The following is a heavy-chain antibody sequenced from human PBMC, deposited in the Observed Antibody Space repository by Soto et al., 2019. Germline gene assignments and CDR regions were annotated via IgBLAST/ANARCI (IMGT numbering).Heavy chain of an antibody. CDR3: AKEQYSGSYYRRPEAFQH. Sequence: PGGSLRLSCAASGFTFNIYAMSWVRQAPGKGLEWVSAISGSGGGTYYADSVKGRFTISRDNSNNTLYLQMNSLRAEDTAVYYCAKEQYSGSYYRRPEAFQHWGQGTLVTVSS. CDR2: ISGSGGGT. V-gene: IGHV3-23*01. CDR1: GFTFNIYA. J-gene: IGHJ1*01. D-gene: IGHD1-26*01.